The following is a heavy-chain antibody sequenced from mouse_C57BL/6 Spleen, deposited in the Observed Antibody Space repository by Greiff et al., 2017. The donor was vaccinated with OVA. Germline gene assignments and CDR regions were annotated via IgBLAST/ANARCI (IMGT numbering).Heavy chain of an antibody. D-gene: IGHD2-1*01. CDR2: INPNNGGT. CDR1: GYTFTDYY. J-gene: IGHJ4*01. V-gene: IGHV1-26*01. Sequence: EVQLQQSGPELVKPGASVKISCKASGYTFTDYYMNWVKQSHGKSLEWIGDINPNNGGTSYNQKFKGKATLTVDKSSSTAYMELRSLTSEDSAVYYCARYYGNYRAMDYWGQGTSVTVSS. CDR3: ARYYGNYRAMDY.